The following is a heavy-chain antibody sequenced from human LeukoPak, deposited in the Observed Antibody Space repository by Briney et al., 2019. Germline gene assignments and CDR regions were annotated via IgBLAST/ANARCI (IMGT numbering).Heavy chain of an antibody. CDR3: ARRNYDSSGRGGWFDP. J-gene: IGHJ5*02. Sequence: SETLSLTCTVSGGSISSYYWGWIRQPPGKGLEWVGSIYHSGSTYYNPSLKSRVTISVDTSKNQFSLKLSSVTAADTAVYYCARRNYDSSGRGGWFDPWGQGTLVTVSS. CDR2: IYHSGST. V-gene: IGHV4-38-2*02. D-gene: IGHD3-22*01. CDR1: GGSISSYY.